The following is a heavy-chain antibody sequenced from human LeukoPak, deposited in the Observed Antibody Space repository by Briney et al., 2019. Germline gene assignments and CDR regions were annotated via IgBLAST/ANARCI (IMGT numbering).Heavy chain of an antibody. CDR3: AKDLTVFNFWSGSYNWFDP. V-gene: IGHV3-21*01. J-gene: IGHJ5*02. Sequence: TGGSLRLSCAASGFTFSSYSMNWVRQAPGKGLEWVSSISSSSSYLYYADSVKGRFTISRDNAKNSLYLQMNSLRAEDTAVYYCAKDLTVFNFWSGSYNWFDPWGQGTLVTVSS. CDR2: ISSSSSYL. D-gene: IGHD3-3*01. CDR1: GFTFSSYS.